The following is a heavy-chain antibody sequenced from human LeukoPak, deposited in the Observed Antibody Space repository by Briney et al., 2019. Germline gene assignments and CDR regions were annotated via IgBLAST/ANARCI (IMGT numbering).Heavy chain of an antibody. J-gene: IGHJ4*02. CDR2: ISHRWNT. CDR3: ARLYEGKRPPDY. Sequence: SETLSLTCTVSGDSINSGSYYSGWLRQPPGKGLQSFGRISHRWNTYYHPSPSRPSTISVPMSHNMLSLTLSSTTPADTVAYHCARLYEGKRPPDYWGQGTLVTVSS. V-gene: IGHV4-39*01. CDR1: GDSINSGSYY. D-gene: IGHD2-8*01.